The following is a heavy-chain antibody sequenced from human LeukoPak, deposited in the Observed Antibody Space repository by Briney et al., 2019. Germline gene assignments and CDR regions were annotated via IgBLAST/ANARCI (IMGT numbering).Heavy chain of an antibody. Sequence: SETLSLSCTVSGGSISSTSYYWGWIRQPPGKGLEWIGNIYYSGSTNYNPSLKSRVTISVDTSKNQLSLQLTSMTAADTAVYYCARGALSSIAVRQSFDYWGQGTLVTVSS. CDR2: IYYSGST. CDR1: GGSISSTSYY. J-gene: IGHJ4*02. CDR3: ARGALSSIAVRQSFDY. V-gene: IGHV4-39*07. D-gene: IGHD6-6*01.